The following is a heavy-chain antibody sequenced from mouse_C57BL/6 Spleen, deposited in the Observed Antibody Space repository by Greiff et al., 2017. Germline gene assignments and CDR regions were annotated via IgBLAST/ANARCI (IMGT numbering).Heavy chain of an antibody. D-gene: IGHD2-4*01. CDR3: AMGYDYDEDY. CDR2: IYPGDGDT. CDR1: GYAFSSSW. V-gene: IGHV1-82*01. J-gene: IGHJ2*01. Sequence: QVQLQQSGPELVKPGASVKISCKASGYAFSSSWMNWVKQRPGKGLEWIGRIYPGDGDTNYNGKFKGKATLTADKSSSTAYMQLSSLTSEDSAVYFCAMGYDYDEDYWGQGTTLTVSS.